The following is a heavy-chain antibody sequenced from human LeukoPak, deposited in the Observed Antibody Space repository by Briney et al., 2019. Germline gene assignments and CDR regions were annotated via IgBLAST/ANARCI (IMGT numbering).Heavy chain of an antibody. Sequence: SETLSLTCTASGGSISNYYWSWIRQPPGKGLECIGYIYYSGSTNYNPSLKSRITISVDTSKNQFSLRLSSVTAADTAVYYCARLRGYYFDYWGQGTLVTVSS. V-gene: IGHV4-59*08. D-gene: IGHD5-12*01. CDR2: IYYSGST. CDR1: GGSISNYY. CDR3: ARLRGYYFDY. J-gene: IGHJ4*02.